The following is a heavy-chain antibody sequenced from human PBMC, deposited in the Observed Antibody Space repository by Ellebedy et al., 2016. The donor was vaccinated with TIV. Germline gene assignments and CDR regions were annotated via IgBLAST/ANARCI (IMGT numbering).Heavy chain of an antibody. J-gene: IGHJ3*02. V-gene: IGHV3-30*04. CDR2: ISYDGSNK. Sequence: GESLKISXAASGFTFSSYAMHWVRQAPGKGLEWVAVISYDGSNKYYADSVKGRFTISRDNSKNTLYLQMNSLRAEDTAVYYCARDVKQWLVQVPEFAFDIWGQGTMVTVSS. D-gene: IGHD6-19*01. CDR1: GFTFSSYA. CDR3: ARDVKQWLVQVPEFAFDI.